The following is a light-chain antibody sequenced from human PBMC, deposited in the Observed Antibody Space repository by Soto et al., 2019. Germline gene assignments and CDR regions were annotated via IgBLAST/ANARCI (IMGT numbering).Light chain of an antibody. J-gene: IGKJ1*01. CDR1: QGVSSTY. CDR2: GAS. V-gene: IGKV3-20*01. Sequence: ENVLTQSPGTLSLSTGERATLSCSSSQGVSSTYLAWYQQKPGQAPRLLIYGASFRATGIPDRFSGSGSGTDFTLTITRLEPEDFAVYYCQQFGGSSRTFGQGARWMS. CDR3: QQFGGSSRT.